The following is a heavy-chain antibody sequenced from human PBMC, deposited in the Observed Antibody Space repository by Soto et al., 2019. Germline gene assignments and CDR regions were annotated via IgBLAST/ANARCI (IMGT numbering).Heavy chain of an antibody. D-gene: IGHD3-9*01. Sequence: QAHLVQSGAEVRKPGASVKVSCQALEHTSTIYYIHWVRQARGQGLEWMGWINADSAGTTYAEDFRGRVTFTRDASTSTFHMELSRLRLDDTAMYFCATRDYDILTGYLHIWGQGTLITVSS. CDR3: ATRDYDILTGYLHI. J-gene: IGHJ1*01. CDR1: EHTSTIYY. CDR2: INADSAGT. V-gene: IGHV1-2*02.